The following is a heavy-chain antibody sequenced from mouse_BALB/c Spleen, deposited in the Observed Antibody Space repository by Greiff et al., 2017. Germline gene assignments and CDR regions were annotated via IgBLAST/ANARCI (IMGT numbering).Heavy chain of an antibody. CDR1: GFTFSDFY. CDR2: SRNKANDYTT. CDR3: ARDRGRGNAWFAY. Sequence: EVNVVESGGGLVQPGGSLRLSCATSGFTFSDFYMEWVRQPPGKRLEWIAASRNKANDYTTEYSASVKGRFIVSRDTSQSILYLQMNALRAEDTAMYYCARDRGRGNAWFAYWGQGTLVTVSA. J-gene: IGHJ3*01. V-gene: IGHV7-1*02.